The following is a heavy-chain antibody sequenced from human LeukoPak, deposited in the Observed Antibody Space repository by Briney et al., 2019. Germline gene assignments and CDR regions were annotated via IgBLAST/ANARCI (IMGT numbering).Heavy chain of an antibody. CDR3: ARDAPQWRNAFDL. J-gene: IGHJ3*01. CDR2: VSSYNGNT. CDR1: GYTFTSTG. D-gene: IGHD6-19*01. V-gene: IGHV1-18*01. Sequence: GASVKVSCKASGYTFTSTGFCWVRQAPGQGLEWMGWVSSYNGNTNYAQKFRGRVTMTTDTSTNTAYMELRSLRSDDTAVYFCARDAPQWRNAFDLWGQGTMVTVSS.